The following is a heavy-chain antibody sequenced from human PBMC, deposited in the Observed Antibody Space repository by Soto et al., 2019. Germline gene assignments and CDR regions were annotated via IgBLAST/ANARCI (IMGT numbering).Heavy chain of an antibody. J-gene: IGHJ4*02. CDR2: INAGNGNT. V-gene: IGHV1-3*01. Sequence: QAPGQRLEWIGWINAGNGNTKYSQKFQGRVTITRDTSASTAYMELSSLRSEDTAVYYCASESYGGEFDYWGQGTLVTVSS. CDR3: ASESYGGEFDY. D-gene: IGHD4-17*01.